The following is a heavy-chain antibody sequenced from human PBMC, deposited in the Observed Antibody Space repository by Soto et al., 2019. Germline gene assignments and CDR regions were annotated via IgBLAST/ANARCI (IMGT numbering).Heavy chain of an antibody. D-gene: IGHD3-22*01. J-gene: IGHJ4*02. V-gene: IGHV1-3*01. CDR2: INAGNGNT. CDR3: ARDPDYDSSGYSFDY. CDR1: GYTFTSYA. Sequence: QVQLVQSGAEVKKPGASVKVSCKASGYTFTSYAMHWVRQAPGQRLEWMGWINAGNGNTKYSQKFQGRVTITRDTSASTAYMELSSLRSEDTAVYYCARDPDYDSSGYSFDYWGQGTLVTVSS.